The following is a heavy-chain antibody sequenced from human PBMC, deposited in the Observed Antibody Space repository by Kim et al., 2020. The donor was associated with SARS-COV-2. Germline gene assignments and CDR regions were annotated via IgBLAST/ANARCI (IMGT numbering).Heavy chain of an antibody. Sequence: ASTNHPDAVKGRLTISRDNSKNTLYLQMNSLRAEDTAVYYCAKAPWRFDPWGQGTLVTVSS. D-gene: IGHD1-1*01. J-gene: IGHJ5*02. CDR3: AKAPWRFDP. CDR2: AST. V-gene: IGHV3-23*01.